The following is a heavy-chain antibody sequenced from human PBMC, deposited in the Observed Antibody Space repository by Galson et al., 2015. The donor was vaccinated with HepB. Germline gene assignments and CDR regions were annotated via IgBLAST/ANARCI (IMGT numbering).Heavy chain of an antibody. J-gene: IGHJ4*02. CDR3: TRQRGGFDY. CDR2: TYYRSKWYN. V-gene: IGHV6-1*01. D-gene: IGHD3-16*01. CDR1: GDSVSSSTAA. Sequence: CAISGDSVSSSTAAWNWIRQSPSRGLEWLGRTYYRSKWYNDYALSVKSRITINSDTSKNQFSLQLNSVTPDDTAVYYCTRQRGGFDYWGQGNLVTVSS.